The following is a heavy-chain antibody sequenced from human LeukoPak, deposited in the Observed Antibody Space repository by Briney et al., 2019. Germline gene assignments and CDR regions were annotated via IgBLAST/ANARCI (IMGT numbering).Heavy chain of an antibody. D-gene: IGHD1-26*01. J-gene: IGHJ4*02. CDR3: ASSGSYRFDY. CDR2: ITASGTAM. CDR1: GFTFSSYS. V-gene: IGHV3-48*02. Sequence: PGGSLGLSCAASGFTFSSYSMNWVRQAPGKGLEWVSHITASGTAMFHADSVKGRFTISRDNAKNSLYLQMNSLRDEDTAVYYCASSGSYRFDYWGQGTLVTVSS.